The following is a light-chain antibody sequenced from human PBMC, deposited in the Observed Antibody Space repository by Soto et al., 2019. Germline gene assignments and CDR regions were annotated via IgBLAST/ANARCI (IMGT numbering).Light chain of an antibody. J-gene: IGKJ1*01. CDR2: GAF. CDR3: QQYNDWPLT. Sequence: EIVMTQSPFTLSVSPGERATLSCRASQSFSSNLAWYQQKPGQAPRLLIYGAFTRATGIPARFSGTGSGTEFTLTISSLQSEDFALYYCQQYNDWPLTFGQGTKVDIK. V-gene: IGKV3-15*01. CDR1: QSFSSN.